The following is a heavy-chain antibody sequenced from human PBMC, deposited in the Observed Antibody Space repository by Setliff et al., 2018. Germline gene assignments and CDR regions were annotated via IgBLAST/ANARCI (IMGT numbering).Heavy chain of an antibody. CDR3: ARDGKQYYYDSTGYYRNWFDP. Sequence: SLRLSCAASGFMFGSYAMHWVRQAPGRGPEWLAVISYDGSHDYYADSVRGLFTISRDNSNNTLYMQMSSLRAEDTAIYSCARDGKQYYYDSTGYYRNWFDPWGQGTLVTVSS. CDR1: GFMFGSYA. V-gene: IGHV3-30-3*01. D-gene: IGHD3-22*01. CDR2: ISYDGSHD. J-gene: IGHJ5*02.